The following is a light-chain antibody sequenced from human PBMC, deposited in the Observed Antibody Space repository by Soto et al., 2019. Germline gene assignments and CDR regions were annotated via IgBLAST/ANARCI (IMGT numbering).Light chain of an antibody. CDR1: QSISTW. J-gene: IGKJ1*01. CDR3: QQYKSYSTWT. V-gene: IGKV1-5*03. CDR2: KAY. Sequence: DIQMTQSPSTLSASAGDRVTITCRASQSISTWLAWYQQKAGKAPKLLIYKAYSLESGVPSRFSGSGSGTEFTLTISSRQPDDFATYYCQQYKSYSTWTFGQGTKVEIK.